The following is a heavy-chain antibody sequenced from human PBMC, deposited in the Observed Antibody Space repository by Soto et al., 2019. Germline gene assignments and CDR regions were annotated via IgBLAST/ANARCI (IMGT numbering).Heavy chain of an antibody. CDR2: FDPEDGET. D-gene: IGHD6-19*01. V-gene: IGHV1-24*01. CDR3: ATVGVAVAGTLGYYIDY. CDR1: GYTLTELS. J-gene: IGHJ4*02. Sequence: ASVKVSCKVSGYTLTELSMHWVRQAPGKGLEWMGGFDPEDGETIYAQKFQGRVTMTEDTSTDTAYMELSSLRSEDTAVYYCATVGVAVAGTLGYYIDYWGQGTLVTVSS.